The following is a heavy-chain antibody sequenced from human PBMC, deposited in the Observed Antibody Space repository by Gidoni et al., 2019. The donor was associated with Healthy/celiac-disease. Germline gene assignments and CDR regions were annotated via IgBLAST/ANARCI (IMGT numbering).Heavy chain of an antibody. CDR2: ISSSGSTI. D-gene: IGHD3-10*01. CDR3: ARDGDVYATELFDY. Sequence: EVQLVESGGGLVQPGGSLRLSCAASGFTFSSYEMNWVRQAPGKGLGWVSYISSSGSTIYYADSVKGRFTISRDNAKNSLYLQMNSLRAEDTAVYYCARDGDVYATELFDYWGQGTLVTVSS. J-gene: IGHJ4*02. V-gene: IGHV3-48*03. CDR1: GFTFSSYE.